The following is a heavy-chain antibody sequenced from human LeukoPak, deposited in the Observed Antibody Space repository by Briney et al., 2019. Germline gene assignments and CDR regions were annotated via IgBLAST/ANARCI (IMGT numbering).Heavy chain of an antibody. CDR3: ARDPNDFWSGFHAFDI. Sequence: SQTLSLTCTVSGGSIGSGSYYWSWIRQPAGKGLEWIGRIYTSGSTNYNPSLKSRVTISVDTSKNQFSLKLSSVTAADTAVYYCARDPNDFWSGFHAFDIWGQGTMVTVSS. CDR1: GGSIGSGSYY. CDR2: IYTSGST. J-gene: IGHJ3*02. V-gene: IGHV4-61*02. D-gene: IGHD3-3*01.